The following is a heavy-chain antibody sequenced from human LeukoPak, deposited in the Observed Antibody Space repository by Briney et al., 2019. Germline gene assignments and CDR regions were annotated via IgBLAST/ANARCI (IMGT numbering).Heavy chain of an antibody. D-gene: IGHD3-10*01. J-gene: IGHJ6*03. CDR1: GGSFSGYY. CDR3: ARDSGSYYNPVFYYYYYMDV. Sequence: SETLSLTCAVYGGSFSGYYWSWIRQPPGKGLEWIGEINHSGSTNYNPSLKSRVTMSVDTSKNQFSLKLSSVTAADTAVYYCARDSGSYYNPVFYYYYYMDVWGKGTTVTISS. V-gene: IGHV4-34*01. CDR2: INHSGST.